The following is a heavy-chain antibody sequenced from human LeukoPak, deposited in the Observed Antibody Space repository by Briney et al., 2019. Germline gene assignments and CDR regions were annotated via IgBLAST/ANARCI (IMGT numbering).Heavy chain of an antibody. CDR2: MTGSGDST. V-gene: IGHV3-23*01. CDR3: AKGYYDYIWGSYRSDAFDI. Sequence: PGGSLRLSCAASGLTFSTYAMSWVRQAPGKGLGWVSGMTGSGDSTYYADSVKGRFTISRDISMNTLYLQMNTLRAEDTAVYYCAKGYYDYIWGSYRSDAFDIWGQGTMVTVSS. J-gene: IGHJ3*02. CDR1: GLTFSTYA. D-gene: IGHD3-16*02.